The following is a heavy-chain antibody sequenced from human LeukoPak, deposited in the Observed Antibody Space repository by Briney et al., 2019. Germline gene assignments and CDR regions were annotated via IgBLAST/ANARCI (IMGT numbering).Heavy chain of an antibody. J-gene: IGHJ4*02. Sequence: GGSLRLSCAASGFTFSSYAMHWVRQAPGKGLEWVAVISYDGSNKYYADSVMGRFTISRDNSKNTLYLQMNSLRAEDTAVYYCARTDTSMVRGVFDYWGQGTLVTVSS. CDR2: ISYDGSNK. V-gene: IGHV3-30*04. CDR3: ARTDTSMVRGVFDY. CDR1: GFTFSSYA. D-gene: IGHD3-10*01.